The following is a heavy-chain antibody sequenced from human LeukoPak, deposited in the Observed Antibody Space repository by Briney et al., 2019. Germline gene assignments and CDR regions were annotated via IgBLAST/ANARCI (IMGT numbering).Heavy chain of an antibody. CDR1: GGTFSSYA. J-gene: IGHJ4*02. CDR2: IIPIFGTA. D-gene: IGHD3-22*01. Sequence: SVKVSCKASGGTFSSYAISWVRQAPGQGLEWMGGIIPIFGTANYAQKFQGRVTITTDDSTSTAYMELSSLRSEDTAVYYCARDLDYYDSSGYHYYWGQGTLVTVSS. CDR3: ARDLDYYDSSGYHYY. V-gene: IGHV1-69*05.